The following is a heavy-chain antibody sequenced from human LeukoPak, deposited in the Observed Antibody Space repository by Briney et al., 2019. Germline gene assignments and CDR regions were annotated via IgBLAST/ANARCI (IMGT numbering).Heavy chain of an antibody. CDR3: ARDEVKCSRTSRYSRVDY. V-gene: IGHV3-48*03. J-gene: IGHJ4*02. Sequence: PGRSLRLSCAASGFTFSSYEMNWVRQAPGKGVEWGSYISSSGSTKYYADSVKGRFTISRDNARNSLYLQMNSLRAEDTAVYYCARDEVKCSRTSRYSRVDYWGQGAQVTVSS. D-gene: IGHD2-2*01. CDR2: ISSSGSTK. CDR1: GFTFSSYE.